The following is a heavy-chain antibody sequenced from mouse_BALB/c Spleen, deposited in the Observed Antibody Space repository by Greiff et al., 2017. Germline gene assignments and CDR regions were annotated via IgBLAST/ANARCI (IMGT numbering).Heavy chain of an antibody. V-gene: IGHV2-6-7*01. J-gene: IGHJ1*01. CDR2: IWGDGST. CDR1: GFSLTGYG. CDR3: ARDRHYYGSSWRYFDV. D-gene: IGHD1-1*01. Sequence: QVQLQQSGPGLVAPSQSLSITCTVSGFSLTGYGVNWVRQPPGKGLEWLGMIWGDGSTDYNSALKSRLSISKDNSKSQVFLKMNSLQTDDTARYYCARDRHYYGSSWRYFDVWGAGTTVTVSS.